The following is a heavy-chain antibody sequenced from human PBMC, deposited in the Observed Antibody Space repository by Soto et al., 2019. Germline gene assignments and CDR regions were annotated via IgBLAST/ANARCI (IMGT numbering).Heavy chain of an antibody. J-gene: IGHJ3*02. V-gene: IGHV3-30-3*01. CDR2: ISYDGSNK. D-gene: IGHD5-12*01. CDR3: ARDPRSGYDKVNNLTPPDAFDI. CDR1: GFTFSSYA. Sequence: GGSLRLSCAASGFTFSSYAMHWVRQAPGKGLEWVAVISYDGSNKYYADSVKGRFTISRDNSKNTLYLQMNSLRAEDTAVYYCARDPRSGYDKVNNLTPPDAFDIWGQGTMVTVSS.